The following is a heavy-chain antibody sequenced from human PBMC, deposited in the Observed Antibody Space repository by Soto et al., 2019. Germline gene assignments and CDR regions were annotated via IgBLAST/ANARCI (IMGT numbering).Heavy chain of an antibody. CDR1: GFTFSNYA. CDR3: AKDGGPVYCNSPGCSAKHFDY. D-gene: IGHD2-2*01. Sequence: QVQLVESGGGVVQPGRSLRLSCAASGFTFSNYAMHWVRQAPGKGLEWLAIISYDGDNEYYADSVRGRFTISIDNSKNTLYMQKNKLRNEDTAVYYCAKDGGPVYCNSPGCSAKHFDYWGQGTLVTVSS. CDR2: ISYDGDNE. J-gene: IGHJ4*02. V-gene: IGHV3-30*18.